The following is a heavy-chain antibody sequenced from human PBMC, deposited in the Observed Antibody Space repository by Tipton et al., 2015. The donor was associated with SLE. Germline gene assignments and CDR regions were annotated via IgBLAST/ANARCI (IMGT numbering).Heavy chain of an antibody. D-gene: IGHD6-19*01. CDR2: INHSGST. CDR1: GGSFSGYY. J-gene: IGHJ3*02. V-gene: IGHV4-34*01. CDR3: ARGGSSGWYLFGAFDI. Sequence: TLSLTCAVYGGSFSGYYWSWIRQPPGKGLEWIGEINHSGSTNYNPSLKSRVTISVDTSKNQFSLKLSSVTAADTAVYYCARGGSSGWYLFGAFDIWGQGTMVTVSS.